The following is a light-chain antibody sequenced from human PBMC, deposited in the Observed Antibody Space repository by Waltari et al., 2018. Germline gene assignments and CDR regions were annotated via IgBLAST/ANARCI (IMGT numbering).Light chain of an antibody. CDR1: SLRTSY. Sequence: SSELTQDPAVSVALGQTVRITCQGDSLRTSYAGWYQLKPGQAPVLVMFGKEKRPSGFPDRFSGYSSGTTSSLTITGAQAEDEADYYCSSRNGRANEVVFAGGTKVTVL. J-gene: IGLJ3*02. CDR3: SSRNGRANEVV. CDR2: GKE. V-gene: IGLV3-19*01.